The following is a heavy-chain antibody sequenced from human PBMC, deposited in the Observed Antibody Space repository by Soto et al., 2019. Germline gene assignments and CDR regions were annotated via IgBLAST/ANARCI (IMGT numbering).Heavy chain of an antibody. V-gene: IGHV1-69*13. CDR2: IIPIFGTA. J-gene: IGHJ3*02. CDR1: GRPFSSYA. Sequence: SVKVSCNXSGRPFSSYAISWVRHAPGQGLEWMGGIIPIFGTANYAQKFQGRVTITADESTSTAYMELSSLRSEDTAVYYCARDSTGTAMVVNAFDIWGQGTMVTVSS. CDR3: ARDSTGTAMVVNAFDI. D-gene: IGHD5-18*01.